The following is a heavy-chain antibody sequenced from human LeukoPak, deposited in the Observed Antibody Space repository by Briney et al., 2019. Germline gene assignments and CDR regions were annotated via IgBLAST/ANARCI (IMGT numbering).Heavy chain of an antibody. CDR3: ARVGPLRFLEWLPFDY. V-gene: IGHV3-74*01. D-gene: IGHD3-3*01. CDR2: INSDGSST. J-gene: IGHJ4*02. Sequence: PGGSLRLSCAASGFTFSSYWMHWVRQAPGKGLVWVSRINSDGSSTSYADSVKGRFTISRDNAKNTLYLQMNSLRAEDTAVYYCARVGPLRFLEWLPFDYWGQGTLVTVSS. CDR1: GFTFSSYW.